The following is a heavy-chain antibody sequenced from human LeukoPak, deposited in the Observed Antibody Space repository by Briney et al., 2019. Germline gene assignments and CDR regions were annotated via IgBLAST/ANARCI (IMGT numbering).Heavy chain of an antibody. J-gene: IGHJ6*02. CDR2: IFPSDSDT. CDR1: GYNFNTNW. CDR3: ARLDRGATSGGYYYYGMDV. V-gene: IGHV5-51*01. D-gene: IGHD1-26*01. Sequence: GESLKISCKGSGYNFNTNWIGWVRQMPGKGLEWMGIIFPSDSDTIYSPPFQGQVTISADKSINTAYLQWSSLKASDTAMYYCARLDRGATSGGYYYYGMDVWGQGTTVTVSS.